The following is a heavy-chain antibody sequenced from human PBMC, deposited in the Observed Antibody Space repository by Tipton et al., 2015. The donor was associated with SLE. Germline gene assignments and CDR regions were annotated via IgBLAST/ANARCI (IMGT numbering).Heavy chain of an antibody. CDR2: INHSGST. D-gene: IGHD1-26*01. J-gene: IGHJ5*02. CDR3: ARDYRKGGGWFDP. CDR1: GGSFSGYS. Sequence: LRLSCAVYGGSFSGYSWSWIRQPPGKGLEWIGEINHSGSTNYNPSLKSRVTISVDTSKNQFSLKLSSVTAADTAVYYCARDYRKGGGWFDPWGQGTLVTVSS. V-gene: IGHV4-34*01.